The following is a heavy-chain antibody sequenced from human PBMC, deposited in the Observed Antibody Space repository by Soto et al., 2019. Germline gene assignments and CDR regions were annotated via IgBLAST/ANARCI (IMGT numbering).Heavy chain of an antibody. CDR3: AKDRPSH. CDR1: GFTFSSYG. J-gene: IGHJ4*02. CDR2: ISYDGSNK. V-gene: IGHV3-30*18. Sequence: QVQVVEAGGGVVQPGRSLRLSCAASGFTFSSYGMHWVRQAPGKGLEWVAVISYDGSNKYYADSVKGRFTISRDNSKNTLYLQMNSLRAEDTAVYYCAKDRPSHWGQGTLVTVSS.